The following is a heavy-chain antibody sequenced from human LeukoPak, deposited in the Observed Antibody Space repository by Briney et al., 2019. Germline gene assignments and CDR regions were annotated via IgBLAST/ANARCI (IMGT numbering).Heavy chain of an antibody. CDR1: GGSIGSSGYY. V-gene: IGHV4-39*01. D-gene: IGHD3-3*01. J-gene: IGHJ4*02. Sequence: PSETLSLTGTVPGGSIGSSGYYWGWIRQAPGKGLEWIGTIYFDGNTFYNPSLKSRVTLSLDMSKTQFSLRLASVTAADTAIYYCAAENGNFWIGYHYFEDWGQGSLVSVSS. CDR3: AAENGNFWIGYHYFED. CDR2: IYFDGNT.